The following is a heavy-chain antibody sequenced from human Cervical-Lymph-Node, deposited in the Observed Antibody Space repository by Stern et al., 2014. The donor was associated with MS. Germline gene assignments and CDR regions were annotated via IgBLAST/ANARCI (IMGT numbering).Heavy chain of an antibody. D-gene: IGHD2-2*02. V-gene: IGHV3-11*01. CDR1: GFTFNDYY. Sequence: VQLVESGGGVVQPRGSLRLSCAASGFTFNDYYMSWVRQAPGKGLEWVSYISSSGSTTYYADSVKGRFTISRDNAKNSLYLQMNSLRAEDTAVYYCARDGCFTILDYWGQGTLVTVSS. J-gene: IGHJ4*02. CDR2: ISSSGSTT. CDR3: ARDGCFTILDY.